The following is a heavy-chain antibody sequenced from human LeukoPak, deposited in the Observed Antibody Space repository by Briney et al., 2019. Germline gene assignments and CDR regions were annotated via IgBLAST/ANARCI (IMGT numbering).Heavy chain of an antibody. J-gene: IGHJ4*02. D-gene: IGHD1-26*01. CDR2: IHYSGSA. Sequence: SETLSLTCTASGGSISGHYWSWIRQPPGRTLEWLGHIHYSGSANYNLSLKSRVTISVDTSKNQFSLSLRSVTAADTAVYYCASGAASSFFDYWGQGTLVTVSS. V-gene: IGHV4-59*11. CDR1: GGSISGHY. CDR3: ASGAASSFFDY.